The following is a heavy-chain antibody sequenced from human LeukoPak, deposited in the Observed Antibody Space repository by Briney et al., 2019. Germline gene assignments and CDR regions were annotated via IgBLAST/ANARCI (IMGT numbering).Heavy chain of an antibody. CDR2: ITSSSTYT. CDR1: GFSFSSYN. CDR3: ARDPYSGTYGDTYYYYMDV. D-gene: IGHD1-26*01. J-gene: IGHJ6*03. Sequence: GGSLRLSCAASGFSFSSYNMNWVRQTPGKGLEWVSSITSSSTYTFYADSVKGRFTISRDNARNSLYLQMNSLRAEDTAVYYCARDPYSGTYGDTYYYYMDVWGKGNTVTISS. V-gene: IGHV3-21*01.